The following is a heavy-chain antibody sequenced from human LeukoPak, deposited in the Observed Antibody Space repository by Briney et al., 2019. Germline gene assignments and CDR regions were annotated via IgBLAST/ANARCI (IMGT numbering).Heavy chain of an antibody. CDR3: ASEYSSSSGLFDY. J-gene: IGHJ4*02. V-gene: IGHV4-39*07. Sequence: SETLSLTCTVSGGSISSSSYYWGWIRQPPGKGLEWIGSIYYSGSTYYNPSLKSRVTISVDTSKNQFSLKLSSVTAADTAVYYCASEYSSSSGLFDYWGQGTLSPSPQ. CDR1: GGSISSSSYY. D-gene: IGHD6-6*01. CDR2: IYYSGST.